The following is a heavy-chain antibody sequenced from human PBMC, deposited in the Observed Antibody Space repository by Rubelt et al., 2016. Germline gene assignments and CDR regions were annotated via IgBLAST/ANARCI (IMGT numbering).Heavy chain of an antibody. CDR2: ISESGNT. J-gene: IGHJ3*02. Sequence: QLQLQESGPGLVKPSETLSLTCTVSGGSVSSSNNYWDWIRQPPGKGLECIGSISESGNTYRSCSCRVPISVDTSKNQFSRGLSSDTAADTSLEYCAIHCVRCASYCVTAFDIWGPGTMVTVSS. CDR3: AIHCVRCASYCVTAFDI. D-gene: IGHD3-22*01. V-gene: IGHV4-39*01. CDR1: GGSVSSSNNY.